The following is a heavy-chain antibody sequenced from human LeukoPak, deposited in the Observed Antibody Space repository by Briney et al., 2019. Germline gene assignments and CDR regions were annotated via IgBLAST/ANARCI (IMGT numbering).Heavy chain of an antibody. CDR1: GFTLSNYG. Sequence: GGSLRLSCAASGFTLSNYGMHWVRQAPGKGLEGVAFIRSDGNNEYYADSVKGRFTISRDNSKNTLNLQMNSLRAEDTAVYYCAKRMTTEAKNYFDDWGQGTLVTVSS. CDR3: AKRMTTEAKNYFDD. V-gene: IGHV3-30*02. J-gene: IGHJ4*02. D-gene: IGHD4-17*01. CDR2: IRSDGNNE.